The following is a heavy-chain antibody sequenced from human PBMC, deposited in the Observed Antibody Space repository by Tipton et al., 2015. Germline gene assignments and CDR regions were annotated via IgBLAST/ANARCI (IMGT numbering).Heavy chain of an antibody. CDR2: IYYSGST. J-gene: IGHJ4*02. D-gene: IGHD3-9*01. V-gene: IGHV4-61*01. CDR3: ARVHRDILTGHYMFGY. CDR1: GGSVSSISYC. Sequence: TLSLTCTVSGGSVSSISYCWYWIRQPPGKGLEWIGYIYYSGSTNYNPSLQSRVTISVDTSKNQFSLKVNSVTAADTAVYYCARVHRDILTGHYMFGYWGQGTLVTVSS.